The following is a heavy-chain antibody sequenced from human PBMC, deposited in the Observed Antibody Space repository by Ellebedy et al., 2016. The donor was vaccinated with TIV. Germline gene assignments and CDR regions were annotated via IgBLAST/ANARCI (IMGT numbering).Heavy chain of an antibody. CDR3: AHSPHNWNSGSPWGAYYFPN. CDR1: GFSLSITGMA. Sequence: SGPTLVKPTQTLTLTCTFSGFSLSITGMAVGWIRQPPGQALEWLALIYWDDDKYYNPSLKSRLSITKDTSTNQVVLTMTDMDPVDTATYHCAHSPHNWNSGSPWGAYYFPNWGQGTLVTVSS. D-gene: IGHD1-1*01. V-gene: IGHV2-5*02. J-gene: IGHJ4*02. CDR2: IYWDDDK.